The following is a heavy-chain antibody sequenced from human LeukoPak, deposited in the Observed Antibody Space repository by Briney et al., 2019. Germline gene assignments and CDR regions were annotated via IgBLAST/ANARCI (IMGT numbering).Heavy chain of an antibody. V-gene: IGHV4-34*01. Sequence: SETLSLTCAVYGGSFSGYYWSWIRQPPGKGLEWIGEINHSGSTNYNPSLKSRVTISVDTSKNQFSLKLCSVTAADTAVYYCARGKREAYGDCFDYWGQGTLVTVSS. D-gene: IGHD4-17*01. J-gene: IGHJ4*02. CDR2: INHSGST. CDR3: ARGKREAYGDCFDY. CDR1: GGSFSGYY.